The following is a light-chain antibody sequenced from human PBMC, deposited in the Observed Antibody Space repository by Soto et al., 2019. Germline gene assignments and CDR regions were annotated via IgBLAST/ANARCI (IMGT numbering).Light chain of an antibody. V-gene: IGLV2-14*03. CDR1: SSDIGGYNF. CDR2: DVS. J-gene: IGLJ1*01. CDR3: NSYRTVSTYV. Sequence: QFALTQPASVSGSPGQSITISCTGTSSDIGGYNFVSWYQHHPGKAPKLLIHDVSNRPSGVSSRFSGSKSGNTASLTISGLQAEDEADYYCNSYRTVSTYVFGTGTKLTVL.